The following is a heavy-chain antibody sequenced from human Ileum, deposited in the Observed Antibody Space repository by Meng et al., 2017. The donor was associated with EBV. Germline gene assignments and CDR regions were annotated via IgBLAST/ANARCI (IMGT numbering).Heavy chain of an antibody. CDR3: ATSRIAKFDR. CDR1: GDSVSSDKTA. Sequence: QVEPPESGPGLVQPSQSLSRSCVLSGDSVSSDKTAWNWIRQSPSRGLEWLGRTYRRSRWYYDYALSVKSRINISPDTSKNQVSLQLNSVTDEDTGIYYCATSRIAKFDRWGQGTLVTVSS. CDR2: TYRRSRWYY. V-gene: IGHV6-1*01. J-gene: IGHJ5*02.